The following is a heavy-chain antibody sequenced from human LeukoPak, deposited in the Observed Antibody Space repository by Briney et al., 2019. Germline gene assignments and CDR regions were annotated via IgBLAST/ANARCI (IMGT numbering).Heavy chain of an antibody. Sequence: SETLSLTCTVSGGSISSYYWSWIRQPAGKGLEWIGRIYISGSTNYNPSLKSRVTMSVDTSKNQFSLKLSSVTAADTAVYYCARDYGDYVHYWFDPWGQGTLVTVSS. V-gene: IGHV4-4*07. D-gene: IGHD4-17*01. CDR3: ARDYGDYVHYWFDP. CDR2: IYISGST. J-gene: IGHJ5*02. CDR1: GGSISSYY.